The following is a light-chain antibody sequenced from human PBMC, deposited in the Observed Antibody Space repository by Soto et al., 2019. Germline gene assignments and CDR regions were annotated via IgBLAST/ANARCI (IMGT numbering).Light chain of an antibody. Sequence: EVVLTQSPSTLSLSPGDRATLSCRASQSVSSYFAWYQQKPGQAPRLLIYDASNRATGIPARFSGSGSGTDFTLTISSLEAEDFAVYYCQQRSIWLLTFGQGTRLEIK. CDR2: DAS. V-gene: IGKV3-11*01. CDR3: QQRSIWLLT. CDR1: QSVSSY. J-gene: IGKJ5*01.